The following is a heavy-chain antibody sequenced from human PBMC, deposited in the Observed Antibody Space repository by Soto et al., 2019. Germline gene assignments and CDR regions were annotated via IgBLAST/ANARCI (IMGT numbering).Heavy chain of an antibody. CDR2: FDPEDGET. Sequence: ASVKVSCEVCGYTLTELSMQWVRQAPGKGLEWMGGFDPEDGETIYAQKFQGRVTMTEDTSTDTAYMELSSLRTEDTALYYCATDRGALRFLELYALGQGTLVTVSS. D-gene: IGHD3-3*01. CDR1: GYTLTELS. CDR3: ATDRGALRFLELYA. J-gene: IGHJ5*02. V-gene: IGHV1-24*01.